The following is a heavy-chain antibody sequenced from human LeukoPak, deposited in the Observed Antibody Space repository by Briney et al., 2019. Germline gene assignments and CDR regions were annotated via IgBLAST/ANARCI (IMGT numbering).Heavy chain of an antibody. V-gene: IGHV4-4*02. CDR1: GVSISSSNW. J-gene: IGHJ3*01. CDR2: IYHSGST. D-gene: IGHD3-10*01. CDR3: AKPSNYYGSATDAFDF. Sequence: SETLSLTCAVSGVSISSSNWWHWVRQPPGKGLEWIGEIYHSGSTNYNPSLKSRVTISVDTSKNHFSLKLNSVTAADTAVYYCAKPSNYYGSATDAFDFWGQGTMVTVSS.